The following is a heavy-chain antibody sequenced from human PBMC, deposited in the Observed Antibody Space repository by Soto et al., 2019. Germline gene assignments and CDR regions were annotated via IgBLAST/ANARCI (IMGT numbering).Heavy chain of an antibody. Sequence: SDTLSLTCTVSGGSISSYYWSWIRQPPGKGLVWIGYIYYSGSTNYNPSLKSRVTISVDTSKNQFSLKLSSVTAADTAVYYCARRGPRTYYYDSSGLWYFDYWGQGTLVTVSS. J-gene: IGHJ4*02. D-gene: IGHD3-22*01. CDR2: IYYSGST. CDR1: GGSISSYY. V-gene: IGHV4-59*01. CDR3: ARRGPRTYYYDSSGLWYFDY.